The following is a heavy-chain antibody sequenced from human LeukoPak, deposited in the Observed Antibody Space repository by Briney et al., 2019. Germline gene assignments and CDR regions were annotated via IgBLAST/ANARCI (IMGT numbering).Heavy chain of an antibody. CDR3: ARSPGPNWFDP. CDR2: IYHSGST. D-gene: IGHD1-14*01. J-gene: IGHJ5*02. CDR1: GYSISSGYY. Sequence: SETLSLSCTVSGYSISSGYYWAWIRQPPGKGLEWIGSIYHSGSTYYNPSLKSRVTISVDTSKNQFSLKLRPVTAADAAVYYCARSPGPNWFDPWGQGTLVTVSS. V-gene: IGHV4-38-2*02.